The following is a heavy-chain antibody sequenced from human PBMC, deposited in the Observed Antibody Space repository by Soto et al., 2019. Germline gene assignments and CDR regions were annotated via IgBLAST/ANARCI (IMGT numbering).Heavy chain of an antibody. J-gene: IGHJ4*02. CDR1: DYTFTSYG. CDR3: ARDILRRYYVYNNYYAEYYFDY. V-gene: IGHV1-18*01. Sequence: ASVKVSCKASDYTFTSYGISWVRQAPGQGLEWMGWISPYNGNTNYAQKLQGRVTMTTDTSTSTAYMELRSLRSDDTAVYYCARDILRRYYVYNNYYAEYYFDYCGQGPLVTVSS. CDR2: ISPYNGNT. D-gene: IGHD3-10*02.